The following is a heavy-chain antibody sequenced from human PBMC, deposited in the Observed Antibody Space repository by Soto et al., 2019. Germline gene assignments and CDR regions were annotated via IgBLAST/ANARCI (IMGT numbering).Heavy chain of an antibody. J-gene: IGHJ3*02. Sequence: SETLSLTCAVYGGFVSNVSYYWSWIRQPPGKGLEWIGEMSHSGGTHFNPSLKSRVTISVDTSKNQFSLKMSSVTAADTALYYCARVERGTATTVVDAFDIWGPGTMVTVSS. V-gene: IGHV4-34*01. CDR1: GGFVSNVSYY. D-gene: IGHD1-1*01. CDR3: ARVERGTATTVVDAFDI. CDR2: MSHSGGT.